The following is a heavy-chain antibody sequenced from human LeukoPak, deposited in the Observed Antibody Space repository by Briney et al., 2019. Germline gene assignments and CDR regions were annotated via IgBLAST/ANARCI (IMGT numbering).Heavy chain of an antibody. V-gene: IGHV3-23*01. CDR1: GFTFSSYG. J-gene: IGHJ4*02. Sequence: PGGSLRLSCAASGFTFSSYGMHWVRQAPGKGLEWVSGISGTGSATYYADSVKGRFTISRDQSKNTLFLQMNSLRVEDTAVYYCAKRAGYSSSSIDYWGQGTLVTVSS. CDR3: AKRAGYSSSSIDY. CDR2: ISGTGSAT. D-gene: IGHD6-19*01.